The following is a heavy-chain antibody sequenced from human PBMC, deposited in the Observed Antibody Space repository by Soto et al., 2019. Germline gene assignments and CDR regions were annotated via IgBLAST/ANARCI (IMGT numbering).Heavy chain of an antibody. D-gene: IGHD6-13*01. CDR3: AGEFPKGSSSWQHYYYYGMDV. Sequence: SETLSLTCTVSGGSISSGDYYWSWIRQPPGKGLEWIGYIYYSGSTYYNPSLKSRVTISVDTSKNQFSLKLSSVTAADTAVYYCAGEFPKGSSSWQHYYYYGMDVWGQGTTVTVSS. V-gene: IGHV4-30-4*01. J-gene: IGHJ6*02. CDR2: IYYSGST. CDR1: GGSISSGDYY.